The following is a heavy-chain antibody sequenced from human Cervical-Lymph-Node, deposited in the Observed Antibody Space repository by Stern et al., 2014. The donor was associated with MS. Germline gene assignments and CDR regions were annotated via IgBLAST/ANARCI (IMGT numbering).Heavy chain of an antibody. CDR3: ARGEAAAVVTPSGYFDY. CDR1: GYTFTSYG. CDR2: ISAYSGNT. V-gene: IGHV1-18*01. D-gene: IGHD4-23*01. J-gene: IGHJ4*02. Sequence: QVQLGQSGAEVKKPGASVKVSCKASGYTFTSYGISWVRQAPGQGLEWMGRISAYSGNTNYAQKLQGRVPMTTDTSTSTAYMELRNLRSDDTAVYYCARGEAAAVVTPSGYFDYWGQGTLVTVSS.